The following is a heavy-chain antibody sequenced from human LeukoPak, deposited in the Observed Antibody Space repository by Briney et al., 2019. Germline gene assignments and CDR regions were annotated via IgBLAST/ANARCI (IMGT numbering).Heavy chain of an antibody. D-gene: IGHD3-10*01. V-gene: IGHV4-34*01. Sequence: SETLSLTCAVYGGSFSGYYWSWIRQPPGKGLEWIGEINHSGSTNYNPSLKSRVTISVDTSKNQFSLKVSSVTAADTAVYYCASGPLYYYGSGSYWYWGQGTLVTVSS. J-gene: IGHJ4*02. CDR3: ASGPLYYYGSGSYWY. CDR1: GGSFSGYY. CDR2: INHSGST.